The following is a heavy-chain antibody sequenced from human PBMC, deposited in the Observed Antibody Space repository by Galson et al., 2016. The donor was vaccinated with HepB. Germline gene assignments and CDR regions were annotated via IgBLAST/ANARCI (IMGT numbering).Heavy chain of an antibody. CDR2: IYWDDDT. Sequence: PALVKPTQTLTLTCSLSGFSLTTTNKVAVSWIRQPPGKALEWLALIYWDDDTRYSQSLKSRLAITRDASKNKVVLTMTNMDPEDTATYFCAHYDYRSSSGHNYWGQGALVIVS. CDR3: AHYDYRSSSGHNY. V-gene: IGHV2-5*02. D-gene: IGHD6-6*01. CDR1: GFSLTTTNKVA. J-gene: IGHJ4*02.